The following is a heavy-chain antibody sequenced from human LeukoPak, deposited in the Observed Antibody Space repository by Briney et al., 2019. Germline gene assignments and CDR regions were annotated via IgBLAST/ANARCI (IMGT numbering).Heavy chain of an antibody. CDR2: INPNSGGT. J-gene: IGHJ5*02. D-gene: IGHD3-9*01. CDR3: ARDLPGPRYFDWFNPSP. V-gene: IGHV1-2*02. CDR1: GYTFTGYY. Sequence: ASVKVSCKASGYTFTGYYMHWVRQAPGQGLEWMGWINPNSGGTNYAQKFQGRVTMTRDTSISTAYMELSRLRSDDTAVYYCARDLPGPRYFDWFNPSPWGQGTLVTVSS.